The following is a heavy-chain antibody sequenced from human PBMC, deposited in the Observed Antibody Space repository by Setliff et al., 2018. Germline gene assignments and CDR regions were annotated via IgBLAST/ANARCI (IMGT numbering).Heavy chain of an antibody. Sequence: PSETLSLTCAVSGFSITNGYYWGWIRQSPGKQLEWIGNIFQSGITFYNPSLKSRVTISLDPSQNQFSLKLRSVTAADTAVYFCARVGGLLVATMPFDYWGPGTLVT. V-gene: IGHV4-38-2*01. CDR1: GFSITNGYY. J-gene: IGHJ4*02. D-gene: IGHD5-12*01. CDR3: ARVGGLLVATMPFDY. CDR2: IFQSGIT.